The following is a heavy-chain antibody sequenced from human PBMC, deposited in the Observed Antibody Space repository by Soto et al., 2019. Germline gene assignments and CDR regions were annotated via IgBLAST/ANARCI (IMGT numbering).Heavy chain of an antibody. J-gene: IGHJ6*02. Sequence: QVQLVQSGAEVKKPGSSVKVSCKASGDTFSSYAISWVRQAPGQGLEWMGGIIPIFGTANYAQKFQGRVTITADESTSTAYMELSSLRSEDTAVYYCASPRVYYDFWSGKYGMDVWGQGTTVTVSS. CDR3: ASPRVYYDFWSGKYGMDV. V-gene: IGHV1-69*01. D-gene: IGHD3-3*01. CDR1: GDTFSSYA. CDR2: IIPIFGTA.